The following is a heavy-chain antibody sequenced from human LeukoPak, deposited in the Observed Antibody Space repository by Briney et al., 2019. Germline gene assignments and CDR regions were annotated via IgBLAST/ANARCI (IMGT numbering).Heavy chain of an antibody. CDR3: ARSYDSSGYYGRFFDY. D-gene: IGHD3-22*01. CDR1: GGSISSGGYY. Sequence: SETLSLTCTVSGGSISSGGYYWSWIRQHPGKGLEWIGYIYYSGSTYYNPSLKSRVTISVDTSKNQFSLKLSSVTAADTAAYYCARSYDSSGYYGRFFDYWGQGTLVTVSS. CDR2: IYYSGST. V-gene: IGHV4-31*03. J-gene: IGHJ4*02.